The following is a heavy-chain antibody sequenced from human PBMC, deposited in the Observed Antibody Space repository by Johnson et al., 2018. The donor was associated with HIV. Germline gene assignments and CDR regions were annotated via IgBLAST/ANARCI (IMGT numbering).Heavy chain of an antibody. CDR2: ISYDGSNK. Sequence: VQLVESGGGVVQPGRSLRLSCAASGFTFSSYAMHWVRQAPGKGLEWVAVISYDGSNKYYADSVKGRFTISRDNSKNTLYLQMNSLRAEDTAVYYCAKGVTMIVLDAFDIWGPGTMVTVSS. D-gene: IGHD3-22*01. J-gene: IGHJ3*02. CDR1: GFTFSSYA. CDR3: AKGVTMIVLDAFDI. V-gene: IGHV3-30-3*01.